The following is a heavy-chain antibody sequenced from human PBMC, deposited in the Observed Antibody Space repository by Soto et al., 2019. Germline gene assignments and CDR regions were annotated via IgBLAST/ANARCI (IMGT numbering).Heavy chain of an antibody. CDR2: ISAGNGNT. J-gene: IGHJ4*02. CDR3: ARDPGRGYCSGGSCYHFDY. Sequence: QVQLVQSGAEVKKPGASVKVSCKASGYTFTSYDMHWVRQAPGQRFEWMGWISAGNGNTKYSQKFQDRVTITRDTSASTVYMELSSLRSEDTAVYYCARDPGRGYCSGGSCYHFDYWGQGTLVTVSS. CDR1: GYTFTSYD. D-gene: IGHD2-15*01. V-gene: IGHV1-3*01.